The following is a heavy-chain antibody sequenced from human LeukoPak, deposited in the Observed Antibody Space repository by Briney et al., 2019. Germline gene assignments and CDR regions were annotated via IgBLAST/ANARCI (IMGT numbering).Heavy chain of an antibody. Sequence: GASVKVSCKASGGTFSSYAISWVRQAPGQGLEWTGGIIPIFGTANYAQKFQGRVTITADESTSTAYMELSSLRSEDTAVYYCASAGYSSSWPENYYYGMDVWGQGTTVTVSS. CDR2: IIPIFGTA. CDR1: GGTFSSYA. V-gene: IGHV1-69*13. CDR3: ASAGYSSSWPENYYYGMDV. J-gene: IGHJ6*02. D-gene: IGHD6-13*01.